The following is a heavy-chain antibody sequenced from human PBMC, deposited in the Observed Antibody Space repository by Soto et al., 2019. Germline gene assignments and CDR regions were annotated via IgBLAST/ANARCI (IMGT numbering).Heavy chain of an antibody. Sequence: QVTLKESGPVLVKPTETLTLTCTVSGLSLSSGRLGVSWIRQPPGEALEWLAHIFSNDDKSYSTSLRSRLTISKDTSRGQVVLTMTNMDPMDSATYYCALIKDCSRTDCYLASFDPWGQGTLVTVSS. CDR1: GLSLSSGRLG. V-gene: IGHV2-26*01. CDR3: ALIKDCSRTDCYLASFDP. J-gene: IGHJ5*02. D-gene: IGHD2-2*01. CDR2: IFSNDDK.